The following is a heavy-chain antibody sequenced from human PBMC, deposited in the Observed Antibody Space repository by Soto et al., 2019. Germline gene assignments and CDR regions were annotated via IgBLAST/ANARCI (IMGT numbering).Heavy chain of an antibody. J-gene: IGHJ5*02. CDR2: ISSSSSYI. V-gene: IGHV3-21*01. CDR1: GFTFSSYS. CDR3: ARFHSSRWFDP. Sequence: EVQLVESGGGLVKPGGSLRLSCAASGFTFSSYSMNWVRQAPGKGLEWASSISSSSSYIYYADSVKGRFTISRDNAKNSLYLQMNSLRAEDTAVYYRARFHSSRWFDPWGQGTLVTVSS. D-gene: IGHD6-6*01.